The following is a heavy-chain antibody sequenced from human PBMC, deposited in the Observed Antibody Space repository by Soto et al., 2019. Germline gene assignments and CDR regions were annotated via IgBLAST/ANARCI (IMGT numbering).Heavy chain of an antibody. J-gene: IGHJ4*02. Sequence: QVQLVQSGAEVKKPGSSVKVSCKASGGTFRSNAIRRVRQAPGQGLEWMGGIIPIFGTANYAQKFQGRVTITADESTSTACMEQSSLRSEDTAVYYCARPGSYGDSNRFDYWGQGTLVTVSS. V-gene: IGHV1-69*12. CDR3: ARPGSYGDSNRFDY. CDR2: IIPIFGTA. D-gene: IGHD4-17*01. CDR1: GGTFRSNA.